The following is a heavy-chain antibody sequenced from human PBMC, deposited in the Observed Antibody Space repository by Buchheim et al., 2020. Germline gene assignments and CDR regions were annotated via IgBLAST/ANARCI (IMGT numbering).Heavy chain of an antibody. Sequence: EVQLVESGGGLVKSGGSLRLSCAASGFIFSSYNINWVRQAPGKGLEWVSSISSSSTYIYYADSVKGRFTISRDNAKSSMFLQMNNLRAEDTAVYYCARDEMATKSLDYWGQGTL. CDR2: ISSSSTYI. D-gene: IGHD5-24*01. CDR3: ARDEMATKSLDY. J-gene: IGHJ4*02. CDR1: GFIFSSYN. V-gene: IGHV3-21*06.